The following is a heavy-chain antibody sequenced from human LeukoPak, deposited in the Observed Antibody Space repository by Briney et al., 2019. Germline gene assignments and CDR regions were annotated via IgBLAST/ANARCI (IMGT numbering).Heavy chain of an antibody. Sequence: ASVKVSCKASGYTFTSYAMHWVRQAPGQRLEWMGWINAGNGNTKYSQKFQGRVTITRDTSASTAYMELSSLRSEDTAVYYCASLYCSSTSCYHFDYWGQGTLVTVSS. V-gene: IGHV1-3*01. J-gene: IGHJ4*02. CDR1: GYTFTSYA. D-gene: IGHD2-2*01. CDR2: INAGNGNT. CDR3: ASLYCSSTSCYHFDY.